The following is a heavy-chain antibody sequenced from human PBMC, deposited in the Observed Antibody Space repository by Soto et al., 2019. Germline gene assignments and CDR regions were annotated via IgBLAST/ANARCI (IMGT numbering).Heavy chain of an antibody. CDR2: ISGSGGST. Sequence: EVKLLESGGGLVQPGGSLRLSCAASGFTFSSYAMSWVRQAPGKGLEWVSAISGSGGSTYYADSVKGRFTISRDNSKNTLYLQMNSLRAEDTAVYYCATTAVYGDYEDVWGKGTTVTVSS. D-gene: IGHD4-17*01. CDR3: ATTAVYGDYEDV. J-gene: IGHJ6*04. V-gene: IGHV3-23*01. CDR1: GFTFSSYA.